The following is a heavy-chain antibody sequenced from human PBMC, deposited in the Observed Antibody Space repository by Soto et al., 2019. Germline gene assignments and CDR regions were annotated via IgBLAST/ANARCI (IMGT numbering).Heavy chain of an antibody. V-gene: IGHV5-10-1*01. D-gene: IGHD3-22*01. J-gene: IGHJ4*02. Sequence: GESLKISCKGSGYSFTSYWISWVRQMPGKGLEWVGRIDPSDSYTNYSPSFQGHVTISADKSISTAYLQWSSLKASDTAMYYCARHFFGLSGYYWNYFDYWGQGTLVTVSS. CDR1: GYSFTSYW. CDR3: ARHFFGLSGYYWNYFDY. CDR2: IDPSDSYT.